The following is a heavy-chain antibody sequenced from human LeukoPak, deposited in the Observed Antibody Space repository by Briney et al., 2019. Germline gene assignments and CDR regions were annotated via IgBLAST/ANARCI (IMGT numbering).Heavy chain of an antibody. CDR3: ARVAAGDIVVAYAMDV. Sequence: GGSLRLSCAVSGLTFSTYSINWVRQAPGKGLEWVSYISGSSDFIYYAEYVKGRFTISRDNAKKSVYLQMNSLGAGDTAVYYCARVAAGDIVVAYAMDVWGQGTAVTVSS. CDR1: GLTFSTYS. J-gene: IGHJ6*02. V-gene: IGHV3-21*05. CDR2: ISGSSDFI. D-gene: IGHD2-2*01.